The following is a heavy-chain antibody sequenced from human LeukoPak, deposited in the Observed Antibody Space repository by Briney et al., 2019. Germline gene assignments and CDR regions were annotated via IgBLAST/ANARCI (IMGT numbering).Heavy chain of an antibody. D-gene: IGHD5-12*01. V-gene: IGHV5-51*01. J-gene: IGHJ5*02. Sequence: GESLKISCKGSGYRFTSYCIAWVRQMPGKGLEWMGIIYPGDSDTRYSPSFQGQVTISVDNSINTAYLQWSSLAASDTAIYYCTRDLGSPPATWFDPWGQGTLVTVSS. CDR2: IYPGDSDT. CDR3: TRDLGSPPATWFDP. CDR1: GYRFTSYC.